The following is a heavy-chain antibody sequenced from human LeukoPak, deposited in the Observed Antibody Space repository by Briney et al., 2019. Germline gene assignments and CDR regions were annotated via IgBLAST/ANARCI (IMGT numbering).Heavy chain of an antibody. CDR1: GYTFTGYY. Sequence: GASVKVSCKASGYTFTGYYMHWVRQAPGQGLEWMGWINPNSGGTNYAQKFQGRVTMTRDTSISTAYMELSRLRSDDTAVYYCARGALHAGSYYDPWGQGTLVTVSS. CDR3: ARGALHAGSYYDP. D-gene: IGHD1-26*01. V-gene: IGHV1-2*02. J-gene: IGHJ5*02. CDR2: INPNSGGT.